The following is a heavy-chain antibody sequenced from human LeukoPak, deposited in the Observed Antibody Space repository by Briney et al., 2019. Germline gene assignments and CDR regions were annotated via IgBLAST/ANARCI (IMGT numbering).Heavy chain of an antibody. CDR2: ISSNGGST. D-gene: IGHD1-14*01. CDR1: GFTFSSYA. CDR3: VKPQPGGGFDY. J-gene: IGHJ4*02. V-gene: IGHV3-64D*09. Sequence: PGGSLRLSCSASGFTFSSYAMHWVRQAPGKGLEYVSAISSNGGSTYYADSVKGRFTISRDNSKNTLYLQMSGLRAEDTAVYYCVKPQPGGGFDYWGQGTLVTVSS.